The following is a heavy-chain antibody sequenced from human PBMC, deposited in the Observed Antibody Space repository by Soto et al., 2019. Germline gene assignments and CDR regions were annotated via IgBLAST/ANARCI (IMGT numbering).Heavy chain of an antibody. D-gene: IGHD3-16*02. J-gene: IGHJ4*02. V-gene: IGHV1-69*01. CDR2: IIPIFGTA. CDR1: GGTFSSYA. CDR3: ARGQDFGGVIVITGAFDY. Sequence: QVQLVQSGAEVKKPGSSVKVSCKASGGTFSSYAISWVRQAPGQGLEWMGGIIPIFGTANYAQKCQGRVTITADESTSTAYMELSRLRSEDTAVYYCARGQDFGGVIVITGAFDYWGQGTLVTVSS.